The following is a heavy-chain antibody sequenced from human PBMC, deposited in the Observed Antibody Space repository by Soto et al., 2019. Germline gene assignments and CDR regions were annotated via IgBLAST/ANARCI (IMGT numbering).Heavy chain of an antibody. CDR1: GFTFSSYA. V-gene: IGHV3-23*01. J-gene: IGHJ6*02. D-gene: IGHD2-8*01. CDR2: ISGSGGST. CDR3: AKDRRLSSGYYYYYGMDV. Sequence: VQLLESGGGLVQPGGSLRLSCAASGFTFSSYAMSWVRQAPGKGLEWVSAISGSGGSTYYADSVKGRFTISRDNSKNTLYLQMNSLRAEDTAVYYCAKDRRLSSGYYYYYGMDVWGQGTTVTVSS.